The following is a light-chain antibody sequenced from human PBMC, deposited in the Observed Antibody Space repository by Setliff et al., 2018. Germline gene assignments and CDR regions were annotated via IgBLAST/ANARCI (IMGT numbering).Light chain of an antibody. Sequence: QSALTQPASVSGSPGQSITISCTGSSSDVGAYDYVSWYQHHPGRAPKFMIYDVSKRPSGVSNRFSGSKSGNTASLTISGLQAEDGADYYCTSYTSSRTYVFGTGTKVTVL. V-gene: IGLV2-14*03. CDR1: SSDVGAYDY. CDR2: DVS. J-gene: IGLJ1*01. CDR3: TSYTSSRTYV.